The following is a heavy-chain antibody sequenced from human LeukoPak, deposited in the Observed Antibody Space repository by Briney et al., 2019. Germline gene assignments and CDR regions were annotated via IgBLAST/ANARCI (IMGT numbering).Heavy chain of an antibody. V-gene: IGHV3-48*01. CDR2: INNSSSTI. CDR1: GFTFSSYS. CDR3: ARGVPAAIGYFQH. J-gene: IGHJ1*01. Sequence: GRSLRLSCAASGFTFSSYSMNWVRQAPGKGLEWVSYINNSSSTIYYADSVKGRFTISRDNAKNSLYLQMNSLRAEDTAVYYCARGVPAAIGYFQHWGQGTLVTVSS. D-gene: IGHD2-2*02.